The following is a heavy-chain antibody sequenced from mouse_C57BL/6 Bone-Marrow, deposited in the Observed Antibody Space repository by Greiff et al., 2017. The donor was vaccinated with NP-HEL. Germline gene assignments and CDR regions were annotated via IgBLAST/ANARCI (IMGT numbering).Heavy chain of an antibody. CDR3: AFITTVVAKDFDV. J-gene: IGHJ1*03. Sequence: VQLQQSGPELVKPGASVKISCKASGYTFTDYYMNWVKQSPGKSLEWIGDINPNNGGTSSNQKFKGKATLTVDKSSSTAYMELRSLTSEDSAVYYCAFITTVVAKDFDVWGTGTTVTVSS. D-gene: IGHD1-1*01. CDR1: GYTFTDYY. CDR2: INPNNGGT. V-gene: IGHV1-26*01.